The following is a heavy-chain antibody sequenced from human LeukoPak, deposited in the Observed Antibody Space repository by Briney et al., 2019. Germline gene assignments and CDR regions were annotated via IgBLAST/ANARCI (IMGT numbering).Heavy chain of an antibody. CDR3: ARAPRPFDNSDYYFDY. D-gene: IGHD6-25*01. CDR1: GITVSYNF. J-gene: IGHJ4*02. V-gene: IGHV3-53*01. Sequence: GGSLRLSCAASGITVSYNFMSWVRQAPGKGLEWVSVIYSDSSADYADSVKGRFTISRDDAKNTLYLQMNSLRAGDTAVYYCARAPRPFDNSDYYFDYWGQGTLVTVSS. CDR2: IYSDSSA.